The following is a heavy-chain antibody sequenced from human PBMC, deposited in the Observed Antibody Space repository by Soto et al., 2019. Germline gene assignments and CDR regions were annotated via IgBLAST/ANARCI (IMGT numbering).Heavy chain of an antibody. Sequence: GASLKISCKGSGYRFSSYWIAWVRQRPGKGLEWKGIIYPGDSDTRYSPSFEGQVTISADKSNSTAYLQWSSLKASDTAMYYCARQGSNGAYYYYGMDVWGQGTTVTVFS. J-gene: IGHJ6*02. CDR3: ARQGSNGAYYYYGMDV. CDR1: GYRFSSYW. CDR2: IYPGDSDT. V-gene: IGHV5-51*01. D-gene: IGHD3-16*01.